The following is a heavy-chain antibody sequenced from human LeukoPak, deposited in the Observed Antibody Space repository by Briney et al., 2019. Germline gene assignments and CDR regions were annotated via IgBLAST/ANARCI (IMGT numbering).Heavy chain of an antibody. D-gene: IGHD3-22*01. CDR1: GGSISSGGYY. J-gene: IGHJ4*02. Sequence: PSETLSLTCTVSGGSISSGGYYWSWIRQHPGKGLEWIGYIYYSGSTYYNPSLKSRVTISVDTSKNQFSLKLSSVTAADTAVYYCARSSKYYYDSSGYYFFDYWGQGTLVTVSS. CDR2: IYYSGST. V-gene: IGHV4-31*03. CDR3: ARSSKYYYDSSGYYFFDY.